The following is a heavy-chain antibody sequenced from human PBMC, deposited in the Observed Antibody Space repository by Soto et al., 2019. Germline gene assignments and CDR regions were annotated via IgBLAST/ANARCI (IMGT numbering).Heavy chain of an antibody. CDR1: GFIFSADA. V-gene: IGHV3-30*09. J-gene: IGHJ4*02. CDR2: ISYDGSNK. CDR3: TADQGRQ. Sequence: QVQLVESGGGVVQPGRFLRLSCAASGFIFSADAMYWVRQAPGKGLEWVAVISYDGSNKYYADCVKGRFAISRDNSKDTLDLQMDPLRAEDTAVYYWTADQGRQWGQGTLVTVSS.